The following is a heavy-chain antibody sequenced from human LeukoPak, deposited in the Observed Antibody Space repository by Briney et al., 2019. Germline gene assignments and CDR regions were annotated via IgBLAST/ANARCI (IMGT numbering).Heavy chain of an antibody. D-gene: IGHD4-17*01. CDR3: AKEGVPEYGDYLDY. Sequence: GGSLRLSCAASGFTSSRYAMQWVRQAPGKGLEWVAVISYDGSNKYYADSVKGRFTISRDNSKNTLYLQMNSLRAEDTAVYYCAKEGVPEYGDYLDYWGQGTLVTVSS. CDR1: GFTSSRYA. CDR2: ISYDGSNK. J-gene: IGHJ4*02. V-gene: IGHV3-30*04.